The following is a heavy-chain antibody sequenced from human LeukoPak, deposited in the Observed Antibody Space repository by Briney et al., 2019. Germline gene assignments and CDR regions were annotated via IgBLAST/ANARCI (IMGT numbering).Heavy chain of an antibody. D-gene: IGHD6-19*01. CDR2: INPNSGGT. CDR3: ARERVTGGWGTFDY. J-gene: IGHJ4*02. Sequence: ASVKVSCKASVYTFTGYYMHWVRQAPGQGLEWMGWINPNSGGTNYAQKFQGRVTMTRDTSISTAYMELSRLRSDDTAVYYCARERVTGGWGTFDYWGQGTLVTVSS. CDR1: VYTFTGYY. V-gene: IGHV1-2*02.